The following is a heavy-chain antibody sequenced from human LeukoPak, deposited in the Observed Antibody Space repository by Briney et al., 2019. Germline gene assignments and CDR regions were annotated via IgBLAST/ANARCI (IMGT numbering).Heavy chain of an antibody. J-gene: IGHJ4*02. CDR1: GGSFSGYY. V-gene: IGHV4-34*01. CDR2: INHSGST. D-gene: IGHD5-12*01. CDR3: ARGRAIVATTSPFDY. Sequence: SETLSLTCAVYGGSFSGYYWNWIRQPPGKGLEWIGEINHSGSTNYNPSLKSRVTISVDTSKNQFSLKLSSVTAADTAVYYCARGRAIVATTSPFDYWGQGTLVTVSS.